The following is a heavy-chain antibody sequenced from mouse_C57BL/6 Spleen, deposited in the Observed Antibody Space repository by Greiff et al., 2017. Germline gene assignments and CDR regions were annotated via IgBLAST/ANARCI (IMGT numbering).Heavy chain of an antibody. D-gene: IGHD2-4*01. V-gene: IGHV1-54*01. CDR1: GYAFTNYL. CDR2: INPGSGGT. CDR3: ARYDYEYYFDY. J-gene: IGHJ2*01. Sequence: QVQLQQSGAELVRPGTSVKVSCKASGYAFTNYLIEWVKQRPGQGLEWIGVINPGSGGTNYNEKLKGKATLTADKSSSTAYMQLSSLTSEDSAVYFCARYDYEYYFDYWGQGTTLTVSS.